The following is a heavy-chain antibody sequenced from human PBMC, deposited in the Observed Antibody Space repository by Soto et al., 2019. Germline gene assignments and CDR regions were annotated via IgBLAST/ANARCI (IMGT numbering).Heavy chain of an antibody. CDR1: GFTFTSSA. J-gene: IGHJ6*03. CDR2: IVVGSGNT. Sequence: SVKVSCKASGFTFTSSAMQWLRQARGQRLEWIGWIVVGSGNTNYAQKFQERVTITRDMSTSTAYMELSSLRSEDTAVYYCAAPRPNRYYYYSMDVWGKGTTVTVSS. CDR3: AAPRPNRYYYYSMDV. V-gene: IGHV1-58*02.